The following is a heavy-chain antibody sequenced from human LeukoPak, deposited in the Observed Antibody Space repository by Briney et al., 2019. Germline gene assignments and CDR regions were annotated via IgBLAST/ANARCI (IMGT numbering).Heavy chain of an antibody. CDR2: ISYDGSNK. D-gene: IGHD4-23*01. Sequence: PGGSLRLSCAASGFTFSSYAMHWVRQAPGKGLEWVAVISYDGSNKYYADSVKGRFTISRDNSKNTLYLQMNSLRAEDTAVYYCACTYGGLNYFEFWGQGTLVTVSS. V-gene: IGHV3-30*01. CDR1: GFTFSSYA. CDR3: ACTYGGLNYFEF. J-gene: IGHJ4*02.